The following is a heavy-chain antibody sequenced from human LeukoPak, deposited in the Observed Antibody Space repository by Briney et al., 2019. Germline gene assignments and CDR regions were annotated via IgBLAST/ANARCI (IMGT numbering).Heavy chain of an antibody. V-gene: IGHV3-66*01. CDR3: AKVEQQWLDHTPLDY. CDR1: GFTASSNY. D-gene: IGHD6-19*01. J-gene: IGHJ4*02. Sequence: GGSLRLSCAASGFTASSNYMSWVRQAPGKGLEWVSVIYSGGSTYYADSVKGRFTISRDNSKNTLYLQMNSLRAEDTAVYYCAKVEQQWLDHTPLDYWGQGTLVTVSS. CDR2: IYSGGST.